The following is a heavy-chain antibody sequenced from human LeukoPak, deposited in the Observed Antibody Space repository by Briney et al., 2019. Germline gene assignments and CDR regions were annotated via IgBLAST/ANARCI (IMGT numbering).Heavy chain of an antibody. CDR1: GFTFSSYG. CDR2: IWYDGSNK. D-gene: IGHD4-17*01. Sequence: GSLRISCAASGFTFSSYGMHWVRQAPGKGLEGVAGIWYDGSNKYYADSVKGRFTISRDNSKNTLYLQMNSLRAEDTAVYYCARGGYGDYSFSNHFDYWGQGTLVTVSS. CDR3: ARGGYGDYSFSNHFDY. V-gene: IGHV3-33*01. J-gene: IGHJ4*02.